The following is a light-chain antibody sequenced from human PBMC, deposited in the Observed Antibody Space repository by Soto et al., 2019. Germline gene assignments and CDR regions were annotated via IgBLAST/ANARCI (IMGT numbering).Light chain of an antibody. V-gene: IGLV1-44*01. J-gene: IGLJ3*02. CDR1: GSNIASNT. CDR3: ATWDDSLNGVV. CDR2: NNN. Sequence: QLVLTQPPSASGTPGQGVTISCSGSGSNIASNTVNWYQHLPGTAPKLLIYNNNQRPSGVPDRFSGSKSGTSASLAISGLQSEDEADYYCATWDDSLNGVVFGGGTQLTVL.